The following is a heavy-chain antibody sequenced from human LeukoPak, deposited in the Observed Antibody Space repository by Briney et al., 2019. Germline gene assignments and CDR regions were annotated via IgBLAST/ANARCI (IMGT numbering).Heavy chain of an antibody. D-gene: IGHD3-3*01. CDR2: IRYDGSNK. J-gene: IGHJ5*02. CDR3: AKGHRGTIFGVAPNWFDP. CDR1: GFTFSYYG. Sequence: PGGSLRLSCAASGFTFSYYGMHWVRQAPGKGLEWVAFIRYDGSNKYYADSVKGRFTISRDNSKNTLYLQMNSLRAEDTAVYYCAKGHRGTIFGVAPNWFDPWGQGTLVTVSS. V-gene: IGHV3-30*02.